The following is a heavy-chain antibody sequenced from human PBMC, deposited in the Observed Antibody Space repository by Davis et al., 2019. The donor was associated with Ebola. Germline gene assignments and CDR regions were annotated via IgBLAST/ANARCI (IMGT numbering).Heavy chain of an antibody. D-gene: IGHD2-2*01. J-gene: IGHJ6*02. V-gene: IGHV4-31*03. CDR1: GGSIISGGYY. CDR2: IYYSGNT. Sequence: PSETLSLTCTVSGGSIISGGYYWSWIRQHPGKGLEWIGFIYYSGNTYYNPSLKSRVIMSVDTSQNQFSLKLSSVTAADTAVYYCARDYLVVPAATNSYYGMDVWGQGTTVTVSS. CDR3: ARDYLVVPAATNSYYGMDV.